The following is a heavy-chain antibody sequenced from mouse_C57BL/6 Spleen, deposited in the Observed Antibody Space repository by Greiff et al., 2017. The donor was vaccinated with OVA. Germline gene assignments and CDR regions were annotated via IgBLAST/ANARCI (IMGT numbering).Heavy chain of an antibody. V-gene: IGHV2-9-1*01. J-gene: IGHJ2*01. CDR3: ARNLENYYGSGFDY. D-gene: IGHD1-1*01. CDR1: GFSLTSYA. CDR2: IWTGGGT. Sequence: QVQLKQSGPGLVAPSQSLSITCTVSGFSLTSYAISWVRQPPGKGLEWLGVIWTGGGTNYNSALKSRLSISKDNSKSQVFLKMNSLQTDDTARYYFARNLENYYGSGFDYWGQGTTLTVSS.